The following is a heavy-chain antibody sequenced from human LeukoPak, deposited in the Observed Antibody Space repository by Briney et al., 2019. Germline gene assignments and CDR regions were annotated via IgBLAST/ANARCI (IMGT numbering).Heavy chain of an antibody. V-gene: IGHV3-30-3*01. J-gene: IGHJ4*02. Sequence: GRSLRLSCAASGLTFSSYAMHWVRQAPGKGLEWVAVISYDGSNKYYADSVKGRFTISRDNSKNTLYLQMNSLRAEDTAVYYCARESGAAAGTGFDYWGQGTLVTVSS. CDR1: GLTFSSYA. CDR2: ISYDGSNK. CDR3: ARESGAAAGTGFDY. D-gene: IGHD6-13*01.